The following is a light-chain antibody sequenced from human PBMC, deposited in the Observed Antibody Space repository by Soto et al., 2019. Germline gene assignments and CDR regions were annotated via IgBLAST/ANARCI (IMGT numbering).Light chain of an antibody. J-gene: IGLJ3*02. CDR2: EVT. V-gene: IGLV2-23*02. CDR1: SSDIGRYNL. Sequence: QSALPQPASVSASLGQSITISCTGTSSDIGRYNLVSWYQQYPGKAPKLMIYEVTKRPSGVSHRFSGSKSGNTASLTISGLQTEDEADYYCCSHAGSFTGVFGGGTKLTVL. CDR3: CSHAGSFTGV.